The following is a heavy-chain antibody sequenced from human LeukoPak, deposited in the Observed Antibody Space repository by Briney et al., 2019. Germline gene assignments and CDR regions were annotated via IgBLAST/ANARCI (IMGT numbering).Heavy chain of an antibody. CDR2: IYYSGST. D-gene: IGHD1-1*01. CDR3: ARQPGYLAGFDF. J-gene: IGHJ4*02. V-gene: IGHV4-59*08. CDR1: GDSISSYY. Sequence: SETLSLTCSVSGDSISSYYWSWIRQPPGKGLEWIGYIYYSGSTNYNPSLKSRVIISGDTSKNQFSLKLSSVTAADTAVYYCARQPGYLAGFDFWGQGTLVTVSS.